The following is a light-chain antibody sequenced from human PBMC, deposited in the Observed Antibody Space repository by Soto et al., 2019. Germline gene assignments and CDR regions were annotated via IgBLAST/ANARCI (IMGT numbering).Light chain of an antibody. CDR1: QSVSISF. CDR2: AAA. CDR3: QQYGSSLYS. Sequence: EIVLTQSPGTLSLSPGERATLSCRASQSVSISFLAWYQQKPGQAPRLLIYAAASRATGIPDRFGGSGSGTDYTLTISRLEPEDFAAYYCQQYGSSLYSFGPGTKGDI. J-gene: IGKJ3*01. V-gene: IGKV3-20*01.